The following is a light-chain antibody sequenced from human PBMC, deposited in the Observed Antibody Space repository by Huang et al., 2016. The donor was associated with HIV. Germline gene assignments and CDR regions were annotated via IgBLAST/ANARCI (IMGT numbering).Light chain of an antibody. V-gene: IGKV3-15*01. CDR3: QPYNNWPYT. Sequence: EIVMTQSPGTLSVSPGESATLSCRASQSVITKLAWYQASQSLTSNLAWYQQKAGQAPSLLIYGSSTRATGIPGRFIGNGSETEFTLTISSPQSEDSAIYYCQPYNNWPYTFGQGTKLEIK. J-gene: IGKJ2*01. CDR2: GSS. CDR1: QSLTSN.